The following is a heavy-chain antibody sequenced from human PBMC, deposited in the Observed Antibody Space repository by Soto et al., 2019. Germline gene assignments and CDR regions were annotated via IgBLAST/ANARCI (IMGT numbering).Heavy chain of an antibody. CDR1: GFTFSDYW. V-gene: IGHV3-7*05. CDR2: IKTDGSEK. Sequence: EVQLVESGGGLVQPGGSLRLSCAASGFTFSDYWMSWVRQAPGKGLEYVANIKTDGSEKYYVYPVKGRFTISRDNAKNSLYLQMNSLRAEDTAVYYCASSMGRGGNDCWGHGTLVAVSS. J-gene: IGHJ4*01. D-gene: IGHD3-10*01. CDR3: ASSMGRGGNDC.